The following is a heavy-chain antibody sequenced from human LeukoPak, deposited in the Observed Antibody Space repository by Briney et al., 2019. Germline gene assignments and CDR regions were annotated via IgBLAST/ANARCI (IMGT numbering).Heavy chain of an antibody. CDR2: INPNSGGT. J-gene: IGHJ4*02. D-gene: IGHD3-22*01. Sequence: ASVKVSCKASGYTFTGYYMHWVRQAPGQGLEWMGWINPNSGGTNYAQKFQGRVTMPRDTSISTAYMELSRLRSDDTAVYYCARDINDSSGYYIDYWGQGTLVTVSS. CDR3: ARDINDSSGYYIDY. V-gene: IGHV1-2*02. CDR1: GYTFTGYY.